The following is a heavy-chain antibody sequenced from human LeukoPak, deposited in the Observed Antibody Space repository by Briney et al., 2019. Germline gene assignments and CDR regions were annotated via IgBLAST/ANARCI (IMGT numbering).Heavy chain of an antibody. V-gene: IGHV1-2*02. CDR3: ARDHTISTNLYYYYYGMDV. J-gene: IGHJ6*02. CDR1: GYTFTGFY. D-gene: IGHD3-3*01. Sequence: ASVKVSCKASGYTFTGFYMHWVRQAPGQGLEWMGWINPNSGDTNYAQKFQGRVTMTRDTSFSTASMELSSLRSEDTAVYYCARDHTISTNLYYYYYGMDVWGQGTTVTVSS. CDR2: INPNSGDT.